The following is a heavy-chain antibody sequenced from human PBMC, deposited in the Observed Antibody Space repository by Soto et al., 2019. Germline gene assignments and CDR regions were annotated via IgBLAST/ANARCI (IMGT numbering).Heavy chain of an antibody. J-gene: IGHJ5*02. D-gene: IGHD3-3*01. Sequence: PSETLSLTCTVSGGSISSSSYYWGWIRQPPGKGLEWIGSIYYSGSTYYNPSLKSRVTISVDTSKNQFSLKLSSVTAADTAVYYCAPYTDFWSGYYMIDPWGQGTLVTVSS. CDR2: IYYSGST. CDR3: APYTDFWSGYYMIDP. CDR1: GGSISSSSYY. V-gene: IGHV4-39*01.